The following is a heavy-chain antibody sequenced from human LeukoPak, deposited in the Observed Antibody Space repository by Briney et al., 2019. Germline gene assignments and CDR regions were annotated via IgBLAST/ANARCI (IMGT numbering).Heavy chain of an antibody. Sequence: GGSLRLSCAASGFPFSSYSMHWVRQAPGKGLEWVAFILYDGGNKYYADSVKGRFTISRDNSKNTLYLQMNSLRAEDTAVYYCAKAQGMWTRYYYYMDVWGKGTTVTISS. CDR3: AKAQGMWTRYYYYMDV. CDR1: GFPFSSYS. J-gene: IGHJ6*03. CDR2: ILYDGGNK. V-gene: IGHV3-30*02. D-gene: IGHD2-21*01.